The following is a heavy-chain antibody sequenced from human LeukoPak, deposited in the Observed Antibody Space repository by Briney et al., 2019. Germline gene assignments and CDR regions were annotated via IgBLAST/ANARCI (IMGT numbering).Heavy chain of an antibody. J-gene: IGHJ4*02. D-gene: IGHD3-22*01. Sequence: GASVKVSCKASGYTFTGYYKHWVRQAPGQGLEWMGWINPNSGGTNYAQKFQGRVTTTRDTSISTAYMELSGLSSDDTAVYYCARERGGYFDDWGQGTLVTVSS. V-gene: IGHV1-2*02. CDR3: ARERGGYFDD. CDR2: INPNSGGT. CDR1: GYTFTGYY.